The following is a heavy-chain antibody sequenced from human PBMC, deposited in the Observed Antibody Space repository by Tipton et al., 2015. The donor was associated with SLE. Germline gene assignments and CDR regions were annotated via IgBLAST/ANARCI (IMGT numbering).Heavy chain of an antibody. CDR3: ASLAGTYSSYFRDY. CDR2: MHHTGAT. CDR1: GGSIRNSSLY. J-gene: IGHJ4*02. D-gene: IGHD1-26*01. V-gene: IGHV4-39*07. Sequence: TLSLTCSVSGGSIRNSSLYWGWIRQPPGKGLEWIGSMHHTGATYSSPSLKSRVTLSLDKSQNQFSLKLTSVTAADTAVYYFASLAGTYSSYFRDYWGRGALVSVSS.